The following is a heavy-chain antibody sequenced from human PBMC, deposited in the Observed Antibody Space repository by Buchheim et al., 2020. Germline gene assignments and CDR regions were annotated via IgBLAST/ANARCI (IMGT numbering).Heavy chain of an antibody. CDR3: ARVRLSYYYDSSGYYEYYYYYGMDV. Sequence: QVQLQESGPGLVKPSGTLSLTCAVSGGSISSSNWWSWVRQPPGKGLEWIGEIYHSGSTNYNPSLKSRVTISVDKSKNQFPLKLSSVTAADTAVYYCARVRLSYYYDSSGYYEYYYYYGMDVWGQGTT. J-gene: IGHJ6*02. CDR2: IYHSGST. D-gene: IGHD3-22*01. V-gene: IGHV4-4*02. CDR1: GGSISSSNW.